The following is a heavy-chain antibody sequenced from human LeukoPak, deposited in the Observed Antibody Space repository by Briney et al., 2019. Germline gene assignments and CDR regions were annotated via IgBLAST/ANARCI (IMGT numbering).Heavy chain of an antibody. CDR2: INHSGST. CDR3: ARSYQLPHYYGMDV. J-gene: IGHJ6*04. D-gene: IGHD2-2*01. V-gene: IGHV4-34*01. Sequence: SETLSLTCAVYGGSFSGYYWSWIRQPPGKGLEWIGEINHSGSTNYNPSLKSRVTISVDTSKNQFSLKLSSVTAADTAVYYCARSYQLPHYYGMDVWGKGTTVTVSS. CDR1: GGSFSGYY.